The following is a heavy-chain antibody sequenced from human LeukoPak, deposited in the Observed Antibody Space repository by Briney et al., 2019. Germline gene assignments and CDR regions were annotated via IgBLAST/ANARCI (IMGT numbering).Heavy chain of an antibody. CDR1: GFTFSSYE. CDR2: ISSSGSTI. J-gene: IGHJ6*04. D-gene: IGHD3-3*01. Sequence: GGSLRLSCAASGFTFSSYEMNWVRQAPGKGLEWVSYISSSGSTIYYADSVKGRFTISRDNAKNSLYLQMNSLRAEDRAVYYCARVRGGSYDFWSGPVDVWGKGTTVTVSS. V-gene: IGHV3-48*03. CDR3: ARVRGGSYDFWSGPVDV.